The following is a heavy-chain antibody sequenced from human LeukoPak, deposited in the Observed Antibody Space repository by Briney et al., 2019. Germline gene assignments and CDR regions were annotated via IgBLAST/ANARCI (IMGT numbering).Heavy chain of an antibody. CDR1: GFTFSSYS. CDR3: ARVDFWRGRGFFDC. J-gene: IGHJ4*02. V-gene: IGHV3-21*01. D-gene: IGHD3-3*01. Sequence: GGSLRLSCAASGFTFSSYSMNWVRQAPGKGLEWVSSISFSSSYIYYADSVKGRFTISRDNAKNTLYLQMNSLRTEDTAVYYCARVDFWRGRGFFDCWGQGTLVTVSS. CDR2: ISFSSSYI.